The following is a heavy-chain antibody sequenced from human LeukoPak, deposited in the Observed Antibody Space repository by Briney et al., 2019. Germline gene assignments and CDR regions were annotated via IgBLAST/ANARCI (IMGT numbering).Heavy chain of an antibody. CDR2: TSGSGGST. CDR3: AKTSHYYDSSGWFSL. D-gene: IGHD3-22*01. V-gene: IGHV3-23*01. J-gene: IGHJ4*02. CDR1: GFTFSSYA. Sequence: GSLRLSCAASGFTFSSYAMSWVRQAPGKGLEWVSFTSGSGGSTHYADSVKGRFTISRDNSKNTLYLQMNSLRAEDTAVYYCAKTSHYYDSSGWFSLWGQGTLVTVSS.